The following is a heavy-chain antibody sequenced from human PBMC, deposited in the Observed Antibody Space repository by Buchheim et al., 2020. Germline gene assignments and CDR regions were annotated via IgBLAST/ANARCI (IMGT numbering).Heavy chain of an antibody. V-gene: IGHV3-74*01. Sequence: EVQLVESGGGLVQPGGSLRLSCAASGFTFSSYWMHWVRQAPGKGLVWVSRINSDGSSTSYADSVKGRFTISRDNAKNTLYLQMNSLRAEDTAVYYCARDLAYPYYDFWSGYSYGGYFDLWGRGTL. D-gene: IGHD3-3*01. CDR2: INSDGSST. CDR1: GFTFSSYW. CDR3: ARDLAYPYYDFWSGYSYGGYFDL. J-gene: IGHJ2*01.